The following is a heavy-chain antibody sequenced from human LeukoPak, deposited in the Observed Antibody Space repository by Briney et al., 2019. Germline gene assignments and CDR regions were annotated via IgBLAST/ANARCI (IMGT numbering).Heavy chain of an antibody. CDR2: MNSNSGNT. V-gene: IGHV1-8*03. D-gene: IGHD2-2*02. CDR3: ARGGYQLLYPYYYYYMDV. CDR1: GYTFTSYD. J-gene: IGHJ6*03. Sequence: ASVKVSCKASGYTFTSYDINWVRQAPGQGLEWMGWMNSNSGNTGYAQKFQGRVTITRNTSISTAYMELSSLRSEDTAVYYCARGGYQLLYPYYYYYMDVWGKGTTVTVSS.